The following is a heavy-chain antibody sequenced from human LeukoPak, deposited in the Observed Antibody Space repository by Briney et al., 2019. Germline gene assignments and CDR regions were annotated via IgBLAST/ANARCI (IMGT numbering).Heavy chain of an antibody. D-gene: IGHD1-26*01. V-gene: IGHV3-23*01. J-gene: IGHJ4*02. CDR3: AKAGSGSYTFDY. Sequence: GGSLRLSCAASGVTFSSYAMSWVRQAPGKGLEWVSAISGSGGSTYYADSVKGRFTISRDNSKNTLYLQMNSLRAEDTAVYYCAKAGSGSYTFDYWGQGTLVTVSS. CDR2: ISGSGGST. CDR1: GVTFSSYA.